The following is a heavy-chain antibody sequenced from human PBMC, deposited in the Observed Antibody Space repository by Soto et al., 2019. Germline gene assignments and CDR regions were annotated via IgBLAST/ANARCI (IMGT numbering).Heavy chain of an antibody. CDR1: GGTFSSYA. Sequence: QVQLVQSGAEVKKPGSSVKVSCKASGGTFSSYAISWVRQAPGQGLEWMGGIIPIFGTANYAQKFQGRVTITADESTSTAYMELSSLRAEDTAVYYCARTTVVTPSHNYGMDVWGQGTTVTVSS. CDR3: ARTTVVTPSHNYGMDV. J-gene: IGHJ6*02. CDR2: IIPIFGTA. D-gene: IGHD4-17*01. V-gene: IGHV1-69*12.